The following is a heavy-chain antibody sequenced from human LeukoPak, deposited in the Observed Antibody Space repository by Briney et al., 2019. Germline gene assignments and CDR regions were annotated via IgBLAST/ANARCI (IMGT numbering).Heavy chain of an antibody. J-gene: IGHJ4*02. CDR1: GFSFSDHY. Sequence: GGSLRLSCAASGFSFSDHYMDWVRQAPGKGLEWVGRIRNKANSYTTEYAASVKGRFTISGDDSKNSLYLQMNSLRAEDTAVYYCARALVRGGKIDYWGQGTLVTVSS. CDR3: ARALVRGGKIDY. D-gene: IGHD3-10*01. V-gene: IGHV3-72*01. CDR2: IRNKANSYTT.